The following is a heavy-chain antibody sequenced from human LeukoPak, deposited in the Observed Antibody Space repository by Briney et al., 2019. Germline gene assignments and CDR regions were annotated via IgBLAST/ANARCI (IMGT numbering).Heavy chain of an antibody. CDR1: GFTFSSYW. V-gene: IGHV3-7*01. CDR2: IKQDGSEK. D-gene: IGHD1-26*01. CDR3: YVGPTDY. Sequence: GGSLRLSCAASGFTFSSYWMSWVRQAPGKGLGWVVNIKQDGSEKDYLGSVKGRFTISRDNAKKSLYLQMNSLRAEDTAVYYCYVGPTDYWGQGTLVTVSS. J-gene: IGHJ4*02.